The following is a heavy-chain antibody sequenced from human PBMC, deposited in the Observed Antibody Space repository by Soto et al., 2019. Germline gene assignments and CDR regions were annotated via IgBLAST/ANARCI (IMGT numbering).Heavy chain of an antibody. D-gene: IGHD3-16*01. CDR1: GYTFTTFS. V-gene: IGHV1-3*01. J-gene: IGHJ5*02. CDR3: ARSLVTTFSDYFDP. Sequence: QVQLVQSGAEVKKPRASVRVSCKASGYTFTTFSIHWVRQAPGQRLEWMGWINAGNGNTKYSQKFQGRVTIPRDTSASTAYMELSSLRSEDTAIYYCARSLVTTFSDYFDPWGQGTLVTVSS. CDR2: INAGNGNT.